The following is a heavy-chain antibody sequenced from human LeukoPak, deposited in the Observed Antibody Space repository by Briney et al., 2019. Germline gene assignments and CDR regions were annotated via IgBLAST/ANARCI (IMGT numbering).Heavy chain of an antibody. V-gene: IGHV3-23*01. Sequence: GGSLRLSCAASGFTFSSYAVSWVRQAPGKGLEWVSAISGSGGSTYYADSVKGRFTISRDNSKNTLYLQMNSLRAEDTAVYYCAKDLLRSPYSSSLYFDYWGQGTLVTVSS. CDR1: GFTFSSYA. J-gene: IGHJ4*02. CDR2: ISGSGGST. D-gene: IGHD6-6*01. CDR3: AKDLLRSPYSSSLYFDY.